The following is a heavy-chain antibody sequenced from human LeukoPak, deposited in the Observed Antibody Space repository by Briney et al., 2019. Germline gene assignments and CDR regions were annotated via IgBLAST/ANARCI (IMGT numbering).Heavy chain of an antibody. CDR3: ASSYDILTGYYPFDY. CDR1: GYNFSNYY. J-gene: IGHJ4*02. V-gene: IGHV1-46*01. Sequence: GASVKVSCKASGYNFSNYYLHWVRQAPGQGLEWLAMINPIGGTTTYAQKFQGRVTMTRDMSTSTVYMELSRLRSDDTAVYYCASSYDILTGYYPFDYWGQGTLVTVSS. CDR2: INPIGGTT. D-gene: IGHD3-9*01.